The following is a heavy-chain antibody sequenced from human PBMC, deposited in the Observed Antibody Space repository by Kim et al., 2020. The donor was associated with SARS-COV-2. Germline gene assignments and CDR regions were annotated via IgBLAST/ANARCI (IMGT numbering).Heavy chain of an antibody. V-gene: IGHV4-39*01. CDR2: ST. Sequence: STYYNPSLKGRVTISVDTSKNQFSLKLSSVTAADTAVYYCARRRGYYFDYWGQGTLVTVSS. J-gene: IGHJ4*02. CDR3: ARRRGYYFDY.